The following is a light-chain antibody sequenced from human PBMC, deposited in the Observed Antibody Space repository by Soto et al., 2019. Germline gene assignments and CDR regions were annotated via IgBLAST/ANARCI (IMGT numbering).Light chain of an antibody. CDR3: QSFVTNRRGSV. J-gene: IGLJ3*02. V-gene: IGLV1-40*01. CDR2: GNN. CDR1: SSNIGAGYD. Sequence: QSALTQPPSVSGAPGQRVTISCSGTSSNIGAGYDVHWYHQAPGTAPKLLIYGNNNRPSGVPDRFSGSRSGNSASLAITGLQPADEADYYCQSFVTNRRGSVFGGGTKLTVL.